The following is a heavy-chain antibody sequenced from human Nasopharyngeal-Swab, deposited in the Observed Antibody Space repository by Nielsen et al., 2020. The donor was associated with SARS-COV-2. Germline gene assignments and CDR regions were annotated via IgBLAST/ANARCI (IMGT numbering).Heavy chain of an antibody. CDR3: ARYSGSYYWFDP. CDR1: GGSISSYY. Sequence: GSLRLSCTVSGGSISSYYWSWIRQPPGKGLEWIGYIYYSGSTNCNPSLKSRVTISVDTSKNQFSLKLSSVTAADTAVYYCARYSGSYYWFDPWGQGTLVTVSS. CDR2: IYYSGST. V-gene: IGHV4-59*01. D-gene: IGHD1-26*01. J-gene: IGHJ5*02.